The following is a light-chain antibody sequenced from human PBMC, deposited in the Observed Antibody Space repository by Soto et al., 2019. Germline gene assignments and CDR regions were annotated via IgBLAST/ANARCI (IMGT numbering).Light chain of an antibody. CDR3: LQDYNYPRT. J-gene: IGKJ1*01. Sequence: AIQMTQSPSSLSASVGDRVTITCRASQGIRNDLGWYQQKPGKAPKLLIYAASSLQSGVPSRFSGSGSGTAFTLTICSLQPEDCATYSCLQDYNYPRTFGHGTKVEIK. CDR2: AAS. CDR1: QGIRND. V-gene: IGKV1-6*01.